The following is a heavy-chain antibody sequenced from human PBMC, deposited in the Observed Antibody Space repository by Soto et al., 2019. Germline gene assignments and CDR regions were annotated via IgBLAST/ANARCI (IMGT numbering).Heavy chain of an antibody. CDR3: TRDASRDSSARGWFDP. D-gene: IGHD6-13*01. J-gene: IGHJ5*02. CDR1: GFTFRSFT. Sequence: GGSMRLSCAASGFTFRSFTMNWVRQAPGKGLEWVSTISSNSAYIYYTDALRGRFTISRDNAKNSLHLQMNSLRAEDTAVYYCTRDASRDSSARGWFDPWGPGTLVTVSS. CDR2: ISSNSAYI. V-gene: IGHV3-21*01.